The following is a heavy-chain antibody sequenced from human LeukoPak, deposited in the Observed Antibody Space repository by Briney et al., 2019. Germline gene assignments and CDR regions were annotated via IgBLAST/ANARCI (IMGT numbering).Heavy chain of an antibody. V-gene: IGHV3-11*04. CDR2: ISSSGSTI. CDR3: ARVLGQQLWFGPYYYYYMDV. CDR1: GFTFSDYY. J-gene: IGHJ6*03. D-gene: IGHD3-10*01. Sequence: GGSLRLSCAASGFTFSDYYMSWIRQAPGKGLEWVSYISSSGSTIYYADSVKGRFTISRDNAKNSLYLQMNSLRAEDTAVYYCARVLGQQLWFGPYYYYYMDVWGKGTTVTVSS.